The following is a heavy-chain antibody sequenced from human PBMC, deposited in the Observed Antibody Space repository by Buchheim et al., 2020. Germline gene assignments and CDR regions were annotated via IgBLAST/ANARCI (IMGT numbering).Heavy chain of an antibody. CDR3: ARENIAARRGGSGGCMDV. D-gene: IGHD6-6*01. Sequence: EVQLVESGGGLVQPGGSLRLSCAASGFTFSSYWMSWVRQAPGKGLEWVANIKQDGSEKYYVDSVKGRFTISSDNAKHSLYLQMNSLRAEDTAVYYCARENIAARRGGSGGCMDVWGQGTT. CDR1: GFTFSSYW. V-gene: IGHV3-7*01. CDR2: IKQDGSEK. J-gene: IGHJ6*02.